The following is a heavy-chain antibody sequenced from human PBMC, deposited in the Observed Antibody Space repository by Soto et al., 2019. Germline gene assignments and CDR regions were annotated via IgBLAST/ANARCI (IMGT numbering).Heavy chain of an antibody. D-gene: IGHD6-19*01. CDR3: ARGGNDGWYFDY. J-gene: IGHJ4*02. CDR1: GYTFTGYY. CDR2: INPNSGDT. V-gene: IGHV1-2*02. Sequence: ASVKVSCKASGYTFTGYYMHWVRQAPGQGLEWMGWINPNSGDTNYAQKFQGRVTMTRDTSISTAYMELSRLRPDDTAVYYCARGGNDGWYFDYWGQGTLVTVSS.